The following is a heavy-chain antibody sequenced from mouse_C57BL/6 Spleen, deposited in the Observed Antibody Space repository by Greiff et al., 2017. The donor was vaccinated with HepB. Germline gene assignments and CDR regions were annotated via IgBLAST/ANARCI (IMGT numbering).Heavy chain of an antibody. V-gene: IGHV1-64*01. Sequence: VKLQQPGAELVKPGASVKLSCKASGYTFTSYWMHWVKQRPGQGLEWIGMIHPNSGSTNYNEKFKSKATLTVDKSSSTAYMQLSSLTSEDSAVYYCARSHYYGSSYAMDYWGQGTSVTVSS. CDR3: ARSHYYGSSYAMDY. CDR1: GYTFTSYW. D-gene: IGHD1-1*01. CDR2: IHPNSGST. J-gene: IGHJ4*01.